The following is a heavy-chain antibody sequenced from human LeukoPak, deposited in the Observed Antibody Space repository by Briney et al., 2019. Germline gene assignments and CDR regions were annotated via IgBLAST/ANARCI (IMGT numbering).Heavy chain of an antibody. J-gene: IGHJ3*02. CDR1: GFAVVNNF. CDR2: IYSGGST. Sequence: GGSLRLSCAAPGFAVVNNFMTWGRQAPCMGLNWVSVIYSGGSTYYADSVKGRFTISRDNSKNTLYLQMNSLRAEDTAVYSCARGYGDGAIDIWGRGTMVTVSS. V-gene: IGHV3-66*01. CDR3: ARGYGDGAIDI. D-gene: IGHD4/OR15-4a*01.